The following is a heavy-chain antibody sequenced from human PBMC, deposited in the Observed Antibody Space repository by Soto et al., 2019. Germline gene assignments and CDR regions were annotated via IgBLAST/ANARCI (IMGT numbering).Heavy chain of an antibody. CDR3: TKGTWLDI. CDR2: ISVSAPGT. Sequence: EVQLLESGGGLVQPGGSLRLSCAASGFTFSSHDMSWVRQAPGKVVEWVSSISVSAPGTYYEDSVKGRFTLSRDISKNTLFLQIDSLRAEDTALYFCTKGTWLDIWGQGTMVTVSP. J-gene: IGHJ3*02. CDR1: GFTFSSHD. D-gene: IGHD6-19*01. V-gene: IGHV3-23*01.